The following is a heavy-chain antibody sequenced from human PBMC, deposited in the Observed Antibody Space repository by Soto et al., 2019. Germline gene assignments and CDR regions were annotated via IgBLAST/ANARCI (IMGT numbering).Heavy chain of an antibody. V-gene: IGHV4-39*01. CDR1: GGSISSSSYY. Sequence: QLQLQESGPGLVKPSETLSLTCSVSGGSISSSSYYWGWIRQPPGKGLEWIGSIYYSGSTYYNPSLKSRVTIAVDTSKNQFSLKLSSVTAADTAVYYCARLDIVVVVAATLFDYWGQGTLVTVSS. D-gene: IGHD2-15*01. CDR3: ARLDIVVVVAATLFDY. CDR2: IYYSGST. J-gene: IGHJ4*02.